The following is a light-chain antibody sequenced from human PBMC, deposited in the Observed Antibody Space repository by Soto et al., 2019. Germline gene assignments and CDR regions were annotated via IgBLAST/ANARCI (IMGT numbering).Light chain of an antibody. CDR3: HLYGSSPPWT. V-gene: IGKV3-20*01. CDR2: GAS. CDR1: QSVSSSY. Sequence: EIVLTQSPGTLSLSPGERATLSCRASQSVSSSYLAWYQQKPGQAPRILSYGASRRATGIPDRFSGSGAGTDFTVTISRLEAEEFAVYYCHLYGSSPPWTFGQGTKVEIK. J-gene: IGKJ1*01.